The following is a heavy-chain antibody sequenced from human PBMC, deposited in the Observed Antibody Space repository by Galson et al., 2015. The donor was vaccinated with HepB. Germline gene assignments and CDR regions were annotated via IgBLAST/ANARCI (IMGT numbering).Heavy chain of an antibody. Sequence: SVKVSCKASGGTFSSYTTSWVRQAPGRGLEWMGRIIPILGIANYAQKFQGRVTITADKSTSTAYMELSSLRSEDTAVYYCARLDYGGNSGVKDLFPHFGWFDPWGQGTLVTVSS. V-gene: IGHV1-69*02. CDR1: GGTFSSYT. D-gene: IGHD4-23*01. CDR2: IIPILGIA. J-gene: IGHJ5*02. CDR3: ARLDYGGNSGVKDLFPHFGWFDP.